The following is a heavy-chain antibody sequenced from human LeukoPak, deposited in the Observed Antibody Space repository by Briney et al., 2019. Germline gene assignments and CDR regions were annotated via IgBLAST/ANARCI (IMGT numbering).Heavy chain of an antibody. D-gene: IGHD5-18*01. CDR1: GFTFSSYS. Sequence: NPGGSLRLSCAASGFTFSSYSMNWVRQAPGKGLEWVSSISSSSSYIYYADSVKGRFTISRDNAKNSLYLQMNSLRAEDTAVYYCARDIGGTAMVKDYWGQGTLVTVSS. J-gene: IGHJ4*02. CDR3: ARDIGGTAMVKDY. CDR2: ISSSSSYI. V-gene: IGHV3-21*01.